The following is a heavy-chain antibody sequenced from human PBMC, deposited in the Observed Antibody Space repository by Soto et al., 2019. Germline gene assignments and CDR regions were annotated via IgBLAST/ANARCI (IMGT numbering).Heavy chain of an antibody. CDR3: ASVVVPAAPDYYYYGMDV. CDR1: GGTFSSYA. D-gene: IGHD2-2*01. J-gene: IGHJ6*02. Sequence: GASVKVSCKASGGTFSSYAISWVRQAPGQGLEWMGGIIPIFGTANYAQKFQGRVTITADESTSTAYMELSSLRSEDTAVYYCASVVVPAAPDYYYYGMDVWGQGTTVTVSS. CDR2: IIPIFGTA. V-gene: IGHV1-69*13.